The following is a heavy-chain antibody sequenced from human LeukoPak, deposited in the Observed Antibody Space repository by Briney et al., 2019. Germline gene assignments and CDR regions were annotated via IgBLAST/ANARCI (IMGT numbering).Heavy chain of an antibody. CDR2: ISGSGGST. D-gene: IGHD2-2*01. V-gene: IGHV3-23*01. J-gene: IGHJ4*02. CDR3: AKSGCSSTNCYVNF. CDR1: GFTFSSYA. Sequence: GGSLRLSCAASGFTFSSYAMSWVRQAPGKGLEWVSAISGSGGSTYYADSVKGRFTISRDNSKNTLYLQMNSLRAEDTAVYYCAKSGCSSTNCYVNFWGQGTLVTVSS.